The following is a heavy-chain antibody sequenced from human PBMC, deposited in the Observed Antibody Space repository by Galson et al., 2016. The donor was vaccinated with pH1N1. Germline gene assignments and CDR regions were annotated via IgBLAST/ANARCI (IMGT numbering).Heavy chain of an antibody. J-gene: IGHJ3*02. CDR3: ARDRTYSESNTYYDLFDI. CDR1: GLVYSDYW. CDR2: INQHGSKI. D-gene: IGHD3-16*01. Sequence: SLRLSCAASGLVYSDYWMTWVRQAPGKGLEWVGNINQHGSKINYGDSVKGRFTISRANAKNSLFLQMTSLRADDSAVFYCARDRTYSESNTYYDLFDIWGQGTMVTVSS. V-gene: IGHV3-7*03.